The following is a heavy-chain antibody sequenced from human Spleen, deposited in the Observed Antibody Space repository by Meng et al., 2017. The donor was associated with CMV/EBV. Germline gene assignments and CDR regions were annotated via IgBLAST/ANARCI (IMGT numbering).Heavy chain of an antibody. CDR1: GFTVSSNS. CDR2: IYSGGSN. J-gene: IGHJ6*02. Sequence: GGSLRLSCAASGFTVSSNSMAWVRQAPGKGLEWVSGIYSGGSNYYAVSVEGRFTISRDNSKNTLYREIHRLRVEDTAVYYCARDWRYNYGFTHYGMDVWGQGTTVTVSS. D-gene: IGHD5-18*01. CDR3: ARDWRYNYGFTHYGMDV. V-gene: IGHV3-53*01.